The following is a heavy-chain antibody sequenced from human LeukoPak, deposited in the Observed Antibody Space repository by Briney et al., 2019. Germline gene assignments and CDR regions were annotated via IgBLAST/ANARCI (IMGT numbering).Heavy chain of an antibody. CDR3: ARGQAKDY. J-gene: IGHJ4*02. CDR2: INHSGST. CDR1: GGSFSGYY. Sequence: SETLSLTCAVYGGSFSGYYWSWIRQPPGKGLEWIGEINHSGSTNYNPSLKSRVTISVDTSKNQFSLKLSSVTAADTAVYYCARGQAKDYWGQGTLITVSS. V-gene: IGHV4-34*01.